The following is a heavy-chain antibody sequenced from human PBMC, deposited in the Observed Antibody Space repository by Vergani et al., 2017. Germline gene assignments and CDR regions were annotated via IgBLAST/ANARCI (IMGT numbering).Heavy chain of an antibody. CDR3: ASRAYSGYGRDY. V-gene: IGHV4-34*01. CDR2: INHSGST. D-gene: IGHD5-12*01. Sequence: QVQLQQWGAGLLKPSETLSLTCAVYGGSFSGYYWSWIRQPPGKGLEWIGEINHSGSTNYTPSLKSRVTISVDTSKNQFSLQLSSVTAADTAVYYCASRAYSGYGRDYWGQGTLVTVSS. CDR1: GGSFSGYY. J-gene: IGHJ4*02.